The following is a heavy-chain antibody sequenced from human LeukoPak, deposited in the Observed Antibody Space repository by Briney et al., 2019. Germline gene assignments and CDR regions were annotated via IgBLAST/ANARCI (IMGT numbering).Heavy chain of an antibody. V-gene: IGHV4-59*08. CDR2: IYYSGST. J-gene: IGHJ6*03. D-gene: IGHD6-13*01. Sequence: SETLSLTCTVSGGSISSYYWSWIRQPPGKGLEWIGYIYYSGSTNYNPSLKSRVTISVDTSKNQFSLKLSFVTAADTAVYYCARHRGSSWSPYYYYMDVWGKGTTVTVSS. CDR3: ARHRGSSWSPYYYYMDV. CDR1: GGSISSYY.